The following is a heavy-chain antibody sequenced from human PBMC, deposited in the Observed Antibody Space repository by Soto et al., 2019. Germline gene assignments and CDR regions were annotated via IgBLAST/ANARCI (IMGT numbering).Heavy chain of an antibody. CDR1: GYSFTSYG. V-gene: IGHV1-18*01. Sequence: QVQLVQSGAEVKKPGASVNVSCKASGYSFTSYGISWVRQAPGQGLERMGWIRAYKGNTNYAQKLRGRVTMTTDTSTSTASMELRSRRADDTPVYYCARDNGFGESDVWGQGTTVTVSS. CDR2: IRAYKGNT. CDR3: ARDNGFGESDV. D-gene: IGHD3-10*01. J-gene: IGHJ6*02.